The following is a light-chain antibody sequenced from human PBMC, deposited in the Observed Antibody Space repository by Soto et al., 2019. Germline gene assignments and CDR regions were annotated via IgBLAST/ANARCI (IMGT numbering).Light chain of an antibody. CDR2: AAS. V-gene: IGKV1-39*01. J-gene: IGKJ1*01. Sequence: DIQMTQSPSSLSASVGDRVTITCRASQSISSYLNWYQQKPGKAPKLLIYAASSLQSGVPSRFNGSGSGTDFTLTISSLQPEDFATYYCRQSYSTPTFGQGTKVDIK. CDR3: RQSYSTPT. CDR1: QSISSY.